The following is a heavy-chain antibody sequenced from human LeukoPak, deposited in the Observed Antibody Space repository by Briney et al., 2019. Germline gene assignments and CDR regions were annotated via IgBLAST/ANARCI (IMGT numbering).Heavy chain of an antibody. Sequence: PSETLSLTCAVYGGSFSGYYWSWIRQPPGKGLEWIGEINHSGSTNYNPSLKSRVTISVDTSKNRFSLKLSSVTAADTAVYYCARAHITIDYWGQGTLVTVSS. D-gene: IGHD3-3*01. V-gene: IGHV4-34*01. CDR2: INHSGST. CDR3: ARAHITIDY. J-gene: IGHJ4*02. CDR1: GGSFSGYY.